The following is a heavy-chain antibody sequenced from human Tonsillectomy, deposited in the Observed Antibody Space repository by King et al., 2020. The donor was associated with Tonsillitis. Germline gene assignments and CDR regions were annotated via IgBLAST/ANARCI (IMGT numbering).Heavy chain of an antibody. Sequence: QLVQSGAEVKKPGESLKISCKGSGYTFANYWIGWVRQMPGKGLEWMGIIYPGDSDTRNSPSFQGHVTISADKSISTAYLQWSSLKASDTAMYYCARRMAAADFDYWGQGTLVTVSS. CDR1: GYTFANYW. J-gene: IGHJ4*02. V-gene: IGHV5-51*01. CDR2: IYPGDSDT. D-gene: IGHD6-13*01. CDR3: ARRMAAADFDY.